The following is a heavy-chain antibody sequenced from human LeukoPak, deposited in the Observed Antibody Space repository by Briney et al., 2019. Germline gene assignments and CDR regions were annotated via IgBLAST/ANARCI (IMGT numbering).Heavy chain of an antibody. CDR1: GGSISSGSYY. CDR2: IYTSGST. V-gene: IGHV4-61*02. CDR3: ARDQLLWFGEKGLDY. Sequence: PSETLSLTCTVSGGSISSGSYYWSWIRQPAGKGLEWIGRIYTSGSTNYNPSLKSRVTISVDTSKNQFSLKLSSVTAADTAVYYCARDQLLWFGEKGLDYWGQGSLVTVSS. D-gene: IGHD3-10*01. J-gene: IGHJ4*02.